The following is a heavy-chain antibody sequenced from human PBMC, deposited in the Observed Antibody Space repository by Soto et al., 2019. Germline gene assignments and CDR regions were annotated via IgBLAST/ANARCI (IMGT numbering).Heavy chain of an antibody. CDR3: ARDSITMIDNYYYYGMDV. D-gene: IGHD3-22*01. Sequence: QVQLVQSGAEVKKPGASVKVSCKASGYTFTSYYMHWVRQAPGQGLEWMGGIIPIFGTANYAQKFQGRVTITADKSTSTAYMELSSLRSEDTAVYYCARDSITMIDNYYYYGMDVWGQGTTVTVSS. V-gene: IGHV1-69*06. J-gene: IGHJ6*02. CDR1: GYTFTSYY. CDR2: IIPIFGTA.